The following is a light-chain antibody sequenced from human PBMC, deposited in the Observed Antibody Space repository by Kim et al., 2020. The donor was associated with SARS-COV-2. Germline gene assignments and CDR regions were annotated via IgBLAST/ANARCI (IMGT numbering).Light chain of an antibody. Sequence: EVVLTQSPGTLSLSPGERATLSCRASQSVVGSYLAWYQQKPGQTPRLLIYGASSRATGIPDRFTGSGSGTDFTLTISRLEAEDFAVYYCQQYGSTPLFTFGQGTKLEI. CDR2: GAS. CDR3: QQYGSTPLFT. CDR1: QSVVGSY. V-gene: IGKV3-20*01. J-gene: IGKJ2*01.